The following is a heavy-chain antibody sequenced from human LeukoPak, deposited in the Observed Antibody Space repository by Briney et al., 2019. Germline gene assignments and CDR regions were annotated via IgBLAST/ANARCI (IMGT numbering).Heavy chain of an antibody. J-gene: IGHJ4*02. CDR1: GFTFSNYG. V-gene: IGHV3-23*01. CDR3: VKDKLNCASGNFDY. Sequence: GGSLRLSCAASGFTFSNYGMTWVRQAPGKGMGWVSGISGSDDNTYYADPVKGRFTISRDNTKKTLYLHMNNLRAEDTAVYYCVKDKLNCASGNFDYGGQGPLVTVSS. D-gene: IGHD3-10*01. CDR2: ISGSDDNT.